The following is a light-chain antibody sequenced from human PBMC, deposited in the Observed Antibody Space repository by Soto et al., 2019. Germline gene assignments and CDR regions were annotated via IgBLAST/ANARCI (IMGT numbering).Light chain of an antibody. J-gene: IGKJ1*01. V-gene: IGKV1-5*03. CDR1: QSISSW. CDR3: QYYNNYCWT. Sequence: DIQLTQSPSTLSASVGDRVTITCRASQSISSWLAWYQQKPGKAPKFLIYKTSDLESGVPSRFSGSGSGTEFTLTISSLQPDHFATYYCQYYNNYCWTFGQGTKVEI. CDR2: KTS.